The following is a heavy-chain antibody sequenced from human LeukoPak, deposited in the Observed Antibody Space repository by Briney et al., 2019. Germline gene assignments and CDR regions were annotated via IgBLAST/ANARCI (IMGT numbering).Heavy chain of an antibody. D-gene: IGHD6-6*01. CDR2: IIPIFGTA. CDR3: ARGCEPAARPLGYYYMDV. CDR1: GGTFSSYA. Sequence: ASVKVSCKASGGTFSSYAISWVRQAPGQGLEWMGGIIPIFGTANYAQKFQGRVTITTDESTSTAYMELGSLRSEDTAVYYCARGCEPAARPLGYYYMDVWGKGTTVTVSS. J-gene: IGHJ6*03. V-gene: IGHV1-69*05.